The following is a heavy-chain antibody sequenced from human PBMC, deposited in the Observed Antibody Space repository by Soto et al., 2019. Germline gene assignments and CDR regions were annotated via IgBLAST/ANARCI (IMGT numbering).Heavy chain of an antibody. D-gene: IGHD1-26*01. CDR1: GGSISIGDW. CDR2: LYHTGRT. CDR3: ARDQSGSYDY. J-gene: IGHJ4*02. V-gene: IGHV4-4*02. Sequence: QVQLQESGPGLVKPSGTLSLTCAVSGGSISIGDWWSWVRQPPGKGLECIGKLYHTGRTNYNPSRNNRVTMSVDKSKKQSSLKLSSVTAADTAVYYCARDQSGSYDYWGPGTLVTVSS.